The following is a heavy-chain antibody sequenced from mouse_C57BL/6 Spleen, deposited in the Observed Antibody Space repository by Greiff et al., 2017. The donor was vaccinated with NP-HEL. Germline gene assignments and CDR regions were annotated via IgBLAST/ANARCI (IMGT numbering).Heavy chain of an antibody. CDR3: ASSRAYYSNYFSY. J-gene: IGHJ3*01. CDR2: IYPRDGST. D-gene: IGHD2-5*01. Sequence: VQLQQSDAELVKPGASVKISCKVSGYTFTDHTIHWMKQRPEQGLEWIGYIYPRDGSTKYNEKLKGKATLTADQSSITAYMHLNSLTSDDSAFYFCASSRAYYSNYFSYWGHGTLVTFSA. CDR1: GYTFTDHT. V-gene: IGHV1-78*01.